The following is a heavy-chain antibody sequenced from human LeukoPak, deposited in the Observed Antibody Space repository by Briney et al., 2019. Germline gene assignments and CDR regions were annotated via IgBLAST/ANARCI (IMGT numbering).Heavy chain of an antibody. Sequence: SETLSLTCAVYGGSFSGYYWSWIRQPPGKGLEWIGEINHSGSTNYNPSLKRRVTISVDTSKNQFSLTLSSVTAADTAVYYCARAAKDIVVVVAGPNPGPQPYFDYWGQGTLVTVSS. J-gene: IGHJ4*02. CDR1: GGSFSGYY. CDR3: ARAAKDIVVVVAGPNPGPQPYFDY. CDR2: INHSGST. D-gene: IGHD2-15*01. V-gene: IGHV4-34*01.